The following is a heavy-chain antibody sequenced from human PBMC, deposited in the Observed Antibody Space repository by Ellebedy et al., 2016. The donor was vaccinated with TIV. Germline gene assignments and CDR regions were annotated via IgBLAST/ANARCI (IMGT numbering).Heavy chain of an antibody. J-gene: IGHJ6*02. Sequence: GGSLRLXXAASGFTFSSYGMHWVRQAPGKGLEWVAVISYDGSNKYYADSVKGRFTISRDNSKNTLYLQMNSLRAEDTAVYYCAREISGRFGESGDYYYGMDVWGQGTTVTVSS. CDR3: AREISGRFGESGDYYYGMDV. D-gene: IGHD3-10*01. CDR2: ISYDGSNK. V-gene: IGHV3-33*05. CDR1: GFTFSSYG.